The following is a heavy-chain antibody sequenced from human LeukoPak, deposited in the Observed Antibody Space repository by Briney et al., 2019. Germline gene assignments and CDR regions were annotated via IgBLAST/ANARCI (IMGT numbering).Heavy chain of an antibody. D-gene: IGHD3-3*01. Sequence: SSETLSLTCTVSGGSISSYYWSWIRQPPGKGLEWIGYIYYSGSTNYNPSLKSRVTISVDTSKNQFSLKLSSVTAADTAVYYCARVRTNYDFWSGSPRRAFDIWGQGTMVTVSS. J-gene: IGHJ3*02. CDR2: IYYSGST. V-gene: IGHV4-59*01. CDR3: ARVRTNYDFWSGSPRRAFDI. CDR1: GGSISSYY.